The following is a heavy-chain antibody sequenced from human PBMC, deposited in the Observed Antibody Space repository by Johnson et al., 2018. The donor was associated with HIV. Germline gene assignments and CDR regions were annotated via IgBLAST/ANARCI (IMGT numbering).Heavy chain of an antibody. CDR1: GFTFSSYA. CDR3: AMGTGDHDAFDI. D-gene: IGHD3/OR15-3a*01. V-gene: IGHV3-30*14. Sequence: QVQLVESGGGVVQPGRSLRLSCAASGFTFSSYAMHWVRQAPGKGLEWVAVISYDGNNKHSADSVKGRFTISRDNSKNTLYLQMNSLRAEDTAVYYCAMGTGDHDAFDIWGQGTMVTVSS. J-gene: IGHJ3*02. CDR2: ISYDGNNK.